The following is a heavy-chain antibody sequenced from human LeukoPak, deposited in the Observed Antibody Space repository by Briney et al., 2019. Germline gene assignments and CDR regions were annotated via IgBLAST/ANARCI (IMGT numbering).Heavy chain of an antibody. J-gene: IGHJ3*02. CDR1: GYTFTSYA. CDR2: INAGNGNT. V-gene: IGHV1-3*01. CDR3: ARGSHLTGWDILMNGPHDAFDI. Sequence: GASVKVSCKASGYTFTSYAMHWVHQAPGQRLEWMGWINAGNGNTKYSQKFQGRVTITADESTSTAYMELSSLRSEDTAVYYCARGSHLTGWDILMNGPHDAFDIWGQGTMVTVSS. D-gene: IGHD2-8*01.